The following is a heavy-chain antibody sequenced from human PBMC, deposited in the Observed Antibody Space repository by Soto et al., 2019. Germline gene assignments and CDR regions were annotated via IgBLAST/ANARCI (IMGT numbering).Heavy chain of an antibody. D-gene: IGHD3-9*01. Sequence: QVQLVQSGAEVKKPGASVKVSCKASGYTFTSYDINWVRQATGQGLEWMGWMNPNSGNTGYAQKFQGRVTMTRNTSISTDYMELSSLRSEDTAVYYCARGLPRDIWHGDRFDPWGQGTLVTVSS. V-gene: IGHV1-8*01. J-gene: IGHJ5*02. CDR1: GYTFTSYD. CDR2: MNPNSGNT. CDR3: ARGLPRDIWHGDRFDP.